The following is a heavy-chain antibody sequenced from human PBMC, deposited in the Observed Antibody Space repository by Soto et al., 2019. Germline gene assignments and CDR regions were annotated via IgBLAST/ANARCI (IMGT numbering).Heavy chain of an antibody. J-gene: IGHJ4*02. CDR2: ISGSGVST. V-gene: IGHV3-23*01. Sequence: GGSLRLSCASSGFTFSSYAMCWVRQAPGKGLEWVSTISGSGVSTYYADSVKGRFTISRDNSKNTLYLQMNSLRAEDSAVYYCAKDPLMVRALVPRTFDYWGQGNLVTVSS. CDR1: GFTFSSYA. D-gene: IGHD3-10*01. CDR3: AKDPLMVRALVPRTFDY.